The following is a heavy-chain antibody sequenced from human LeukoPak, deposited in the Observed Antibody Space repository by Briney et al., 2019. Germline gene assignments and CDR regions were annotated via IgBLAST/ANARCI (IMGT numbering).Heavy chain of an antibody. J-gene: IGHJ1*01. CDR1: GGILSNYA. V-gene: IGHV1-69*06. CDR2: IIPIFGTT. Sequence: GSSVKVSCKAFGGILSNYAISWVRQAPGQGLEWMGGIIPIFGTTNYAQKFQGRVTFTADRFTTVAYMELRSLRSEDTAVYYCARGGNEVVADAEYFQHWGQGTLVTVSS. CDR3: ARGGNEVVADAEYFQH. D-gene: IGHD3-22*01.